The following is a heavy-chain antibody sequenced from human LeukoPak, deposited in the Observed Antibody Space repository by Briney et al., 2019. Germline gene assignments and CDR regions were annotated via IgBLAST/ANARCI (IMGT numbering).Heavy chain of an antibody. CDR2: INPNSGGT. J-gene: IGHJ5*02. D-gene: IGHD3-22*01. Sequence: ASVKISCKASGYTFTGYYMHWVRQAPLQGLEWVGWINPNSGGTNYAQKFQGRVTMTRGTSISTAYRELSRLRSDDTAAYYCSREGYDSSGCCSRWFDPWGQGTLVTVSS. CDR3: SREGYDSSGCCSRWFDP. CDR1: GYTFTGYY. V-gene: IGHV1-2*02.